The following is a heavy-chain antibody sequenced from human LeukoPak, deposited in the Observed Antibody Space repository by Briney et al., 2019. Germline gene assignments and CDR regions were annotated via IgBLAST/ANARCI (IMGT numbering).Heavy chain of an antibody. D-gene: IGHD5-18*01. CDR1: GGSISSSSYY. J-gene: IGHJ4*02. Sequence: SETLSLTXTVSGGSISSSSYYWGWISQPPGKGLEWIGSIYYSGSTYYNPSLKSRVTISVDTSKNQFSLELSSVTAADTAVYYCARPSYSYGFYWGQGTLVTVSS. CDR2: IYYSGST. CDR3: ARPSYSYGFY. V-gene: IGHV4-39*01.